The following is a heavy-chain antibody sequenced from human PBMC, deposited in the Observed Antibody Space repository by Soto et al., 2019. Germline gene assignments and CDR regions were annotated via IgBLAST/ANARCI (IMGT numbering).Heavy chain of an antibody. J-gene: IGHJ4*02. CDR3: ARTLVGGYEVPPFDY. CDR2: INHSGST. CDR1: GGSFSGYY. D-gene: IGHD5-12*01. V-gene: IGHV4-34*01. Sequence: SETLSLTCAVYGGSFSGYYWSWIRQPPGKGLEWIGEINHSGSTNYNPSLKSRVTISVDTSKNQFSLKLSSVTAADTAVYYCARTLVGGYEVPPFDYWGQGTLVTVSS.